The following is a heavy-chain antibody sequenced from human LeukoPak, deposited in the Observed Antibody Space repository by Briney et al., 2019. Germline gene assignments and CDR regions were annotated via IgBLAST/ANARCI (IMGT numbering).Heavy chain of an antibody. CDR1: GFTFSSYG. D-gene: IGHD3-9*01. V-gene: IGHV3-48*04. CDR2: ISSSGSTI. J-gene: IGHJ4*02. CDR3: ARAGDTYYDILTGYYDY. Sequence: GGSLRLSCAASGFTFSSYGMAWVRQAPGKGLEWVSNISSSGSTIYYADSVKGRFTISRDNAKNSLYLQMNSLRAEDTAVYYCARAGDTYYDILTGYYDYWGQGTLVTVSS.